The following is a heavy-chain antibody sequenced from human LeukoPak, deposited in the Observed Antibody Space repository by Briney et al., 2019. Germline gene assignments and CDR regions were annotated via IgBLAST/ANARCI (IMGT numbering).Heavy chain of an antibody. CDR2: IRYDGSNK. Sequence: GGSLRLSCAASGFTFSSYGMHWVRQAPGKGLEWVAFIRYDGSNKYYADSVKGRFTISRDNSKNTLYLQMNSLRAEDTAVYYCAKGRTAPTTEGVVDYWGQGTLVTVSS. V-gene: IGHV3-30*02. CDR1: GFTFSSYG. CDR3: AKGRTAPTTEGVVDY. D-gene: IGHD4-11*01. J-gene: IGHJ4*02.